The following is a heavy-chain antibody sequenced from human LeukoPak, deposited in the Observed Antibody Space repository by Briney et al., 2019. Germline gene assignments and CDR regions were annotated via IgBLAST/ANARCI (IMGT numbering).Heavy chain of an antibody. CDR3: ARPQGSYCSSTSCPPPYNWFDP. Sequence: PSETLSLTCTVSGGSISSGGYYWSWIRQHPGRGLEWIGYIYYSGSTYYNPSLKSRVTISVDTSKNQFSLKLSSVTAADTAVYYCARPQGSYCSSTSCPPPYNWFDPWGQGTLVTVSS. CDR1: GGSISSGGYY. D-gene: IGHD2-2*01. J-gene: IGHJ5*02. CDR2: IYYSGST. V-gene: IGHV4-31*03.